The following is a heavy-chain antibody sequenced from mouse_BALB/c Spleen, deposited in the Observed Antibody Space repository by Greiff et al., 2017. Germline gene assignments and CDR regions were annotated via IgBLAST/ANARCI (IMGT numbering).Heavy chain of an antibody. J-gene: IGHJ4*01. CDR2: ISNGGGST. D-gene: IGHD1-1*01. CDR1: GFTFSSYT. Sequence: EVKLEESGGGLVQPGGSLKLSCAASGFTFSSYTMSWVRQTPEKRLEWVAYISNGGGSTYYPDTVKGRFTISRDNAKNTLYLQMSSLKSEDTAMYYCARNYGSSYDYAMDYWGQGTSVTVSS. CDR3: ARNYGSSYDYAMDY. V-gene: IGHV5-12-2*01.